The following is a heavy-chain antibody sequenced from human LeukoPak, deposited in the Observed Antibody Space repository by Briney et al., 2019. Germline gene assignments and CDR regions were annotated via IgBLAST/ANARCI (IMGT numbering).Heavy chain of an antibody. CDR1: GYTFTGYY. CDR2: INPNSGGT. D-gene: IGHD3-16*01. CDR3: AGELKTYYYYYMDV. Sequence: ASVKVSCKASGYTFTGYYMHWVRQASGQGLEWMGWINPNSGGTNYAQKFQGRVTMTRDTSISTAYMELSRLRSDDTAVYYCAGELKTYYYYYMDVWGKGTTVTASS. J-gene: IGHJ6*03. V-gene: IGHV1-2*02.